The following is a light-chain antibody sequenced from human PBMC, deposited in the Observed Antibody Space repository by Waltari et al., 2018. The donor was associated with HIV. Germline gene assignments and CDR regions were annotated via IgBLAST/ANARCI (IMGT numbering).Light chain of an antibody. CDR2: DVN. J-gene: IGLJ3*02. CDR3: CSYAGIRTLV. Sequence: QSALTQPASVSGSPGQSITISCTGTSSDVGAYDYVSWYQPYPAKAPKFMIDDVNKRPSGVSSRCSGSKAGNTASLTISGLQAEDEADYYCCSYAGIRTLVFGGGTKVTVL. V-gene: IGLV2-23*02. CDR1: SSDVGAYDY.